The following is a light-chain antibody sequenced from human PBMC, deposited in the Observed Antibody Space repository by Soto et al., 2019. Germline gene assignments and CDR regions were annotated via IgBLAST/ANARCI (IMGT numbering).Light chain of an antibody. CDR1: QSVSSN. CDR3: QQYNNWPPT. V-gene: IGKV3-15*01. J-gene: IGKJ2*01. Sequence: EIVMTQSPATLSVSPGERATLSCRASQSVSSNLARYQQKPGQAPRLLIYGASTRATGIPARFSGSGSGTEFTLTISSLQSEDFAVCYCQQYNNWPPTFGQGTKLEIK. CDR2: GAS.